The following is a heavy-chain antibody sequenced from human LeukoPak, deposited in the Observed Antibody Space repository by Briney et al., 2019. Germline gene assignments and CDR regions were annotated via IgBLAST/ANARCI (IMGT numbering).Heavy chain of an antibody. V-gene: IGHV3-48*03. CDR3: ASYSRRGLCLDP. J-gene: IGHJ5*02. CDR2: ISSSGSTI. Sequence: GGSLRLSCAASGFTFSSYEMNWVRQAPGKGLEWVSYISSSGSTIYYADSVKGRFTISRDNAKNSLYLQMNSLRAEDTAVYYCASYSRRGLCLDPWGQGTLVTVSS. CDR1: GFTFSSYE. D-gene: IGHD6-13*01.